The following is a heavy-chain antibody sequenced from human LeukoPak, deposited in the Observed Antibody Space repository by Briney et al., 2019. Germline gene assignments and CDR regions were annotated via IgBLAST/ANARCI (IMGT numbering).Heavy chain of an antibody. CDR2: IYYSGST. J-gene: IGHJ5*02. Sequence: PSETLSLTCSVSGGSISSSSHYWGWIRQPPGKGLEWVGSIYYSGSTYYNPSLKSRVTISVDTSKSQFSLKLSSLTAADTAVYYCARALRIHYYDSSGNWFDPWGQGTLVTVSS. CDR3: ARALRIHYYDSSGNWFDP. CDR1: GGSISSSSHY. D-gene: IGHD3-22*01. V-gene: IGHV4-39*07.